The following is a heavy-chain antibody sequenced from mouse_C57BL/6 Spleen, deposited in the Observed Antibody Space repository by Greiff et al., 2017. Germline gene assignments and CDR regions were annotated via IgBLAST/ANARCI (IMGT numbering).Heavy chain of an antibody. CDR1: GYTFTSYW. Sequence: VQLQQPGAELVKPGASVKLSCKASGYTFTSYWMHWVKQRPGQGLEWIGMIHPNSGSTNYNEKFKSKATLTVDKSSSTAYMQLSSLTSEDSAVYYCARSLVYWYFDVGGTGTTVTVSS. V-gene: IGHV1-64*01. J-gene: IGHJ1*03. CDR2: IHPNSGST. CDR3: ARSLVYWYFDV. D-gene: IGHD4-1*01.